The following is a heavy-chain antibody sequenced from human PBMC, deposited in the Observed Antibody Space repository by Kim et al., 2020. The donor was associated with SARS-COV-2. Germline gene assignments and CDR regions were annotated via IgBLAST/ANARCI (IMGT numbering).Heavy chain of an antibody. D-gene: IGHD6-19*01. CDR2: IWYDGSNK. Sequence: GGSLRLSCAASGFTFSSYGMHWVRQAPGKGLEWVAVIWYDGSNKYYADSVKGRFTISRDNSKNTLYLQMNSLRAEDTAVYYCARDPPIVAVAGTGIDYWGQGTLVTVSS. J-gene: IGHJ4*02. CDR3: ARDPPIVAVAGTGIDY. CDR1: GFTFSSYG. V-gene: IGHV3-33*01.